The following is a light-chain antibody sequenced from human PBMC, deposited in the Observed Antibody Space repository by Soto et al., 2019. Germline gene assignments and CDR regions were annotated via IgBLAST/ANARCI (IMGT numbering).Light chain of an antibody. Sequence: QSVLTQPPSASGSLGQSVTISCTGTSSDIGGYNYVSWYQQHPGKAPKLIIYAVSNRSSEVPGRFSGSKSGNTASLTVSGLPAEDEADYFCSSYAANTNLVFGTGTKVTVL. J-gene: IGLJ1*01. CDR1: SSDIGGYNY. CDR3: SSYAANTNLV. V-gene: IGLV2-8*01. CDR2: AVS.